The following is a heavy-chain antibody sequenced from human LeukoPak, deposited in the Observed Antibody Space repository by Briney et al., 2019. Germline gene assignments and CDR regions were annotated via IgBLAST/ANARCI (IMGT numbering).Heavy chain of an antibody. V-gene: IGHV3-23*01. Sequence: GGALRLSCAASGFTFRSHAMSWVRQAPGKGLEWVSAISGRGGSTYYADSVKGRFTISRDNSKNTLYVQMSSLRDEHTALYYCAKFGLIAGMDVWGQGTTVTVSS. D-gene: IGHD2-15*01. CDR3: AKFGLIAGMDV. J-gene: IGHJ6*02. CDR2: ISGRGGST. CDR1: GFTFRSHA.